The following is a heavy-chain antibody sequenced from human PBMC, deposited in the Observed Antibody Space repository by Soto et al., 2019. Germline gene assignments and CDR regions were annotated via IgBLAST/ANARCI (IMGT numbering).Heavy chain of an antibody. D-gene: IGHD2-21*01. CDR3: ARGPNSDC. CDR2: IYSGGNP. CDR1: GFSVGGNY. Sequence: EERLVQSGGGLVQPGGSLRLSCAASGFSVGGNYMSWVRQAPGKGLELVSLIYSGGNPFYADSMKGRFTLSRDNSNNMLYLQMDSLRAEDTAVYYGARGPNSDCWGQVTLVIGSS. V-gene: IGHV3-53*01. J-gene: IGHJ4*02.